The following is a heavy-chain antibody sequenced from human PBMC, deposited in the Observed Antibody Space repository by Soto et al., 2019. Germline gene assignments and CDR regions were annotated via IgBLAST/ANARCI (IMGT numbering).Heavy chain of an antibody. Sequence: PGESLKISCKGFGYSFDTYWIGWVRQMPGKGLEWVGIYDPANSAARYSPSFEGQVVISADKSVSTAYLQWSSLKASDTAVYYCARATYYYDSSGYYGYYFDYWGQGTLVTVSS. V-gene: IGHV5-51*01. CDR1: GYSFDTYW. CDR2: YDPANSAA. D-gene: IGHD3-22*01. CDR3: ARATYYYDSSGYYGYYFDY. J-gene: IGHJ4*02.